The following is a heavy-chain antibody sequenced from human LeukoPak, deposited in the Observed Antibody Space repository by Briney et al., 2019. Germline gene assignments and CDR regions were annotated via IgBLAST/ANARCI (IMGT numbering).Heavy chain of an antibody. CDR1: GGSISSGSYY. D-gene: IGHD3-10*01. J-gene: IGHJ4*02. V-gene: IGHV4-61*02. CDR2: IYTSGST. CDR3: AKDTLKFVLLWFGELDY. Sequence: SETLSLTCTVSGGSISSGSYYWSWIRQPAGKGLEWIGRIYTSGSTNYNPSLKSRVTISVDTSKNQFSLKLSSVTAADTAVYYCAKDTLKFVLLWFGELDYWGQGTLVTVSS.